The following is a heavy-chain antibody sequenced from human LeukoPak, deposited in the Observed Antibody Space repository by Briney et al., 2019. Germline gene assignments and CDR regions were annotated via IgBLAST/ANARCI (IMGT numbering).Heavy chain of an antibody. Sequence: GESLKISCKGSGYSFTSYWIGWVRQMPGKGLEWMGIIYPGDSDTRYSPSFQGQVTISADKSISTAYLQWSSLKASDTAMYYCARRSHASMVRGAPRAFDIWGQGTMVTVSS. D-gene: IGHD3-10*01. J-gene: IGHJ3*02. V-gene: IGHV5-51*01. CDR1: GYSFTSYW. CDR2: IYPGDSDT. CDR3: ARRSHASMVRGAPRAFDI.